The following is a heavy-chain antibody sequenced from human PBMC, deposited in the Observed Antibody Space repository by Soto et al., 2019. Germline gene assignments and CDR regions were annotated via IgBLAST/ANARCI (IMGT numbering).Heavy chain of an antibody. CDR2: IGTSGKTI. Sequence: EVQLVESGVGLVQAGGSLRLFGAVSGFTFSSYEMNWVREAPGKGLEWVSYIGTSGKTIYYADSVRGRFTISRDNAKNSLYLQMNSLRAEDTAVYFCARDPAIYSGKFDYGLDVWGRGTTVTVSS. J-gene: IGHJ6*02. CDR1: GFTFSSYE. V-gene: IGHV3-48*03. CDR3: ARDPAIYSGKFDYGLDV. D-gene: IGHD4-4*01.